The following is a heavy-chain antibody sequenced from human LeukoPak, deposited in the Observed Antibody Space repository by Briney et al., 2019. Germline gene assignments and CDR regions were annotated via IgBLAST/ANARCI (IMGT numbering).Heavy chain of an antibody. J-gene: IGHJ4*02. CDR3: LYFWSGSSLVDY. D-gene: IGHD3-3*01. V-gene: IGHV3-15*01. CDR2: IKSKSDGGTT. CDR1: GFTFSNAW. Sequence: PGGSLRLSCAASGFTFSNAWMSWVRQAPGKGLEWVGRIKSKSDGGTTDYAAPVRGRFSISRDDSKKTLYLEMYSLKTEDTAMYYCLYFWSGSSLVDYWGQGTLVTVSS.